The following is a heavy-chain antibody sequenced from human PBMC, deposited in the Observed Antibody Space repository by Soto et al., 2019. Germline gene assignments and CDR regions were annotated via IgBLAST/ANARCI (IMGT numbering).Heavy chain of an antibody. D-gene: IGHD5-12*01. Sequence: EVQLVESGGGLVKPGGSLRLSCAASGFTFSSYSMTWVRQAPGKGLEWVSSISSSSDYTNYADSVKGRFTISRDNAKNSLFLQMNSLRAEDTAVYYCAREGGHSGYVQTHNDYWGQGTLVTVSS. CDR2: ISSSSDYT. CDR3: AREGGHSGYVQTHNDY. V-gene: IGHV3-21*01. J-gene: IGHJ4*02. CDR1: GFTFSSYS.